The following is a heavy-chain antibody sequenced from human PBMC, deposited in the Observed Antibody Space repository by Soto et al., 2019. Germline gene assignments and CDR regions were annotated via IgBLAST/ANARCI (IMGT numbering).Heavy chain of an antibody. D-gene: IGHD6-19*01. CDR3: AKGGIAVAGANRPPRGYYFDY. CDR1: GFTFSSYA. CDR2: ISGSGGST. J-gene: IGHJ4*02. V-gene: IGHV3-23*01. Sequence: GGSLRLSCAASGFTFSSYAMSWVRQAPGKGLEWVSAISGSGGSTYYADSVKGRFTISRDNSKNTLYLQMNSLRAEDTAVYYCAKGGIAVAGANRPPRGYYFDYWGQGTLVTVSS.